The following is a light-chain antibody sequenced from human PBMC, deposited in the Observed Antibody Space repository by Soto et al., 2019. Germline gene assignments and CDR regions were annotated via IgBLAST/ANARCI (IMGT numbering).Light chain of an antibody. J-gene: IGKJ1*01. CDR2: GAS. CDR3: QEYVYGPVR. CDR1: QSVSSN. Sequence: ELVMTQSPATLSVSPGDRATLSCRASQSVSSNLAWYQQKPGQPPRLLIYGASTRATGIPARFSGSGSVTDSPFPFGSLRFEVFEIFSFQEYVYGPVRFGKGTK. V-gene: IGKV3-15*01.